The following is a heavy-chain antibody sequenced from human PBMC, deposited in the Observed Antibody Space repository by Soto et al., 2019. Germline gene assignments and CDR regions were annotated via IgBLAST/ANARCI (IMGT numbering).Heavy chain of an antibody. CDR3: ARRDYYYYGFDV. CDR2: ISTSSSYI. J-gene: IGHJ6*02. V-gene: IGHV3-21*01. CDR1: GFTFRSYS. Sequence: EVQLVESGGGLVKPGGSLRLSCVASGFTFRSYSMNWVRQAPGKGLEWVSSISTSSSYIYYAVSVKGRFTISRDNAKNSLYLQMNSLRAEDTAVYYCARRDYYYYGFDVWGQGTTVTVSS.